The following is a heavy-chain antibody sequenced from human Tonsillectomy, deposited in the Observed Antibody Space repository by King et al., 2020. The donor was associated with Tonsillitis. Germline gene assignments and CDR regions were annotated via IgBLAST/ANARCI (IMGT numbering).Heavy chain of an antibody. V-gene: IGHV5-10-1*03. CDR1: GYSFTSYW. J-gene: IGHJ4*02. Sequence: QLVQSGAEVKKPGESLRISCKGSGYSFTSYWISWVRQMPGKGLEWMGRIDPSDSYTNYSPSFQGHVTISADKSISTAYLHWSSLKASDTAMYYCARLSDDSSGYYPYYFDYWGQGTLVTVSS. CDR3: ARLSDDSSGYYPYYFDY. CDR2: IDPSDSYT. D-gene: IGHD3-22*01.